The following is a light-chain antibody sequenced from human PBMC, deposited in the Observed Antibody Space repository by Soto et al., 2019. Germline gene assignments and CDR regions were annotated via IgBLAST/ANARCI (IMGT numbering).Light chain of an antibody. Sequence: DIQMTQSPSSLSASVVDRVTITCRASQSISSYLNWYQQKPGKAPKLLIYAASSLQSGVPSRFSGSGSGTDFTLTISSLQPEDFATYYCQQSYSTPFITFGQGTRLENK. V-gene: IGKV1-39*01. CDR2: AAS. J-gene: IGKJ5*01. CDR1: QSISSY. CDR3: QQSYSTPFIT.